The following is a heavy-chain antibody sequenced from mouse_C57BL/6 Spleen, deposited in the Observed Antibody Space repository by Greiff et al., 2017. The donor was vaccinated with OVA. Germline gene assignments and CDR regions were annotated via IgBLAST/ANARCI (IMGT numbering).Heavy chain of an antibody. CDR2: ISYDGSN. V-gene: IGHV3-6*01. D-gene: IGHD1-1*01. CDR1: GYSITSGYY. Sequence: VQLQQSGPGLVKPSQSLSLTCSVTGYSITSGYYWNWIRQFPGNKLEWMGYISYDGSNNYNPSLKNRISITRDTSKNQFFLKLNSVTTEDTATYYCARGTTVMDYWGQGTSVTVSS. CDR3: ARGTTVMDY. J-gene: IGHJ4*01.